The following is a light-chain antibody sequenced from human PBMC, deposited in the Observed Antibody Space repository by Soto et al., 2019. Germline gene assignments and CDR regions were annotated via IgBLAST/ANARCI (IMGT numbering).Light chain of an antibody. CDR1: NIGSKS. CDR3: QVLDSSSDHYD. V-gene: IGLV3-21*04. J-gene: IGLJ1*01. CDR2: YDS. Sequence: SSELTQPPSVSVAPGKTARITCGGNNIGSKSVHWYQQKPGQAPVLVIYYDSDRPSGIPERFSGSNSGNTATLTISRVEAGDEADYYCQVLDSSSDHYDFGTGTKLTLL.